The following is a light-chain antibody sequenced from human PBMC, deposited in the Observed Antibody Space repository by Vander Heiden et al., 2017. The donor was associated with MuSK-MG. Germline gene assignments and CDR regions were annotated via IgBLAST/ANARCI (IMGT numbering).Light chain of an antibody. CDR3: PQSNSTPRT. CDR2: AAS. Sequence: DFQMAHSPSPRSASLGDRLTITFRARQSIRSYLNWYQENPGKAPKLLIYAASSLQSGVPSRFSGSGSRTDFTLTNSSLQPEDFSTSYCPQSNSTPRTFGQGTKVEMK. J-gene: IGKJ1*01. V-gene: IGKV1-39*01. CDR1: QSIRSY.